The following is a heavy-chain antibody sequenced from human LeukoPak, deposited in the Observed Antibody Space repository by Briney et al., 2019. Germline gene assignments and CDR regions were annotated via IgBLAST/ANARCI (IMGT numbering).Heavy chain of an antibody. CDR3: AKDVPYASWRGFDY. D-gene: IGHD3-3*01. Sequence: PGGSLRLSCAASGFTFSSYAMTWVRQAPGKGLEWVSAISGSVGYTYYEDSVKGRFTISKDNSRNTLYLQMNNLRAEHTAVYYCAKDVPYASWRGFDYWGQGTLVTVSS. V-gene: IGHV3-23*01. CDR2: ISGSVGYT. J-gene: IGHJ4*02. CDR1: GFTFSSYA.